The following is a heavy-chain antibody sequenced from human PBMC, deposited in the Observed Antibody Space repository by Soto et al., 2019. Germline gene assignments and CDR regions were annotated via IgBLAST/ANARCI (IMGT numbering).Heavy chain of an antibody. CDR3: ARGRGDSSGLFFDY. CDR1: GGSISSGGYY. Sequence: LSLTCTVSGGSISSGGYYWSWIRQHPGKGLEWIGYIYYSATTYFNPSLKSRVTISLDTSKNQFSLRLTSVTAADMAVYYCARGRGDSSGLFFDYWGQGTMVTVSS. V-gene: IGHV4-31*03. J-gene: IGHJ4*02. D-gene: IGHD3-22*01. CDR2: IYYSATT.